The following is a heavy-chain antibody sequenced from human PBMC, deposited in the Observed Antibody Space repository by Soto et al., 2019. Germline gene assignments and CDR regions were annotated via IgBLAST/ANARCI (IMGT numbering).Heavy chain of an antibody. D-gene: IGHD2-2*01. CDR3: ARETKNILLVPSAKWALDY. CDR1: GGSISSSNW. V-gene: IGHV4-4*02. CDR2: IYHSGST. J-gene: IGHJ4*02. Sequence: SETLSLTCAVSGGSISSSNWWSWVRQPPGKGLEWIGEIYHSGSTNYNPSLKSRVPISVDTSKNQFSLKLSSVTAADTAVYYSARETKNILLVPSAKWALDYWGPGTLGPVSP.